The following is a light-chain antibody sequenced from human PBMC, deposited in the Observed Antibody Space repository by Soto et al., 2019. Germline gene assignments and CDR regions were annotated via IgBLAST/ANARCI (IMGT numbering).Light chain of an antibody. V-gene: IGKV3-20*01. CDR2: GAS. CDR1: QSVSSSY. Sequence: EIVLTQSPGTLSLSPGEGATLSCRASQSVSSSYFAWYQQKPGQAPRLLIYGASSRATGIPDRFSGSGSGTDFTLTISRLEPEDFAVYYCQQYGSSPRTFGQGTKVDI. CDR3: QQYGSSPRT. J-gene: IGKJ1*01.